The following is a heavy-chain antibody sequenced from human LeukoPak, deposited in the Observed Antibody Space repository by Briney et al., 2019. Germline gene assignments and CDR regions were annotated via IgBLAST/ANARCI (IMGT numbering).Heavy chain of an antibody. CDR2: INSDGSSA. J-gene: IGHJ4*02. Sequence: GGSLRLSCAASGFTFSNYWIHWVRQAPGKGLVWVSRINSDGSSANYADFVKGRFTVSRDNAKNTLYLEMNSLRVEDTAVYYCATLEDDYRDYWGQGTQVTVSS. CDR1: GFTFSNYW. V-gene: IGHV3-74*01. D-gene: IGHD2-15*01. CDR3: ATLEDDYRDY.